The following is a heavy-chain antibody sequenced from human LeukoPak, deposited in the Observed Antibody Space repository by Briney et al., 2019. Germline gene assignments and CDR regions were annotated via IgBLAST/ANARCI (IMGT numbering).Heavy chain of an antibody. J-gene: IGHJ4*02. CDR3: ARDNTTTGPFDY. V-gene: IGHV1-46*01. CDR2: IDPSGGST. CDR1: GYTFTSNY. Sequence: ASVKVSCKASGYTFTSNYMHWVRQAPGRGLEWMGIIDPSGGSTSYAQKFQGRVTMTRDTSTSTVYMELSSLRSEDTAVYYCARDNTTTGPFDYWGQGTLVTVSS. D-gene: IGHD1-1*01.